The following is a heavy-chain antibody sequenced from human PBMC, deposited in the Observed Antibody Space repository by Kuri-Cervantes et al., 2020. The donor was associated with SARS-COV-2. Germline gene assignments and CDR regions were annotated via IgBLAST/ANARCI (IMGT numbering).Heavy chain of an antibody. CDR2: IIPILGTA. CDR1: GYTFTSYG. Sequence: SVKVSCKASGYTFTSYGISWVRQAPGQGLEWMGRIIPILGTANYAQKFQGRVTITADKSTSTAYMELSSLRSEDTAVYYCASSIYSYGTYYYYYYYMDVWGKGTTVTVSS. J-gene: IGHJ6*03. CDR3: ASSIYSYGTYYYYYYYMDV. D-gene: IGHD5-18*01. V-gene: IGHV1-69*04.